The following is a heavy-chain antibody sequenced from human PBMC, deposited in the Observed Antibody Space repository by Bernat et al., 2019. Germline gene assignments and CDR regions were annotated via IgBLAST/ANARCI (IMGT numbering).Heavy chain of an antibody. CDR1: GYTFTSYG. V-gene: IGHV1-18*01. Sequence: QVQLVQSGAEVKKPGASVEVSCKASGYTFTSYGISWVRQAPGQGLEWMGWISAYNGNTNYAQKLQGRVTMTTDTSTSTACMELRSLRSDDTAVYYCARATSGDTAMVEADYWGQGTLVTVSS. J-gene: IGHJ4*02. CDR3: ARATSGDTAMVEADY. CDR2: ISAYNGNT. D-gene: IGHD5-18*01.